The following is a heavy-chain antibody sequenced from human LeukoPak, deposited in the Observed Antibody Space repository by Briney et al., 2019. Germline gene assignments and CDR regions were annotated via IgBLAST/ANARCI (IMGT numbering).Heavy chain of an antibody. CDR2: ISGSGGST. CDR1: GFTFSSYA. V-gene: IGHV3-23*01. CDR3: AKDKRIVYSSGCGY. D-gene: IGHD6-19*01. J-gene: IGHJ4*02. Sequence: GGSLGLSCAASGFTFSSYAMSWVRQAPGKGLEWVSAISGSGGSTYYADSVKGRFTISRDNSKNTLYLQMNSLRAEDTAVYYCAKDKRIVYSSGCGYWGQGTLVTVSS.